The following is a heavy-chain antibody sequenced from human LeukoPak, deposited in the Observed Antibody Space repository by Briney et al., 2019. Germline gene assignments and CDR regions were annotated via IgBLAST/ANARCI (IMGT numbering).Heavy chain of an antibody. J-gene: IGHJ4*02. CDR1: GGSISSSSYY. D-gene: IGHD6-13*01. Sequence: SETLSLTCTVSGGSISSSSYYWGWIRQPPGKGLEWIGSIYYSGSTYYNPSLKSRVTISVDTSKNQFSLKLSSVTAADTAVYYCARGRPPSFYSSRYYFDYWGQGTLVTVSS. CDR2: IYYSGST. V-gene: IGHV4-39*07. CDR3: ARGRPPSFYSSRYYFDY.